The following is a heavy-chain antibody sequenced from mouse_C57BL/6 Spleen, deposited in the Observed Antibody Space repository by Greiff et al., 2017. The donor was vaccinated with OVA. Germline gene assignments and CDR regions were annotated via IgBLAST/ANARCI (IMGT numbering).Heavy chain of an antibody. CDR2: ISSGSSTI. J-gene: IGHJ2*01. Sequence: EVQRVESGGGLVKPGGSLKLSCAASGFTFSDYGMHWVRQAPEKGLEWVAYISSGSSTIYYADTVQGRFTISRDNAKNTLFLQMTSLRSEDTAMDYCARWMVTTGEFDYWGQGTTLTVAS. CDR3: ARWMVTTGEFDY. D-gene: IGHD2-2*01. V-gene: IGHV5-17*01. CDR1: GFTFSDYG.